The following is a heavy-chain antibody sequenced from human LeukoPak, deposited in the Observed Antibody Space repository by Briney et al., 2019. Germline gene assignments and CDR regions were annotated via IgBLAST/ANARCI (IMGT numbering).Heavy chain of an antibody. CDR1: GYTFTSYG. CDR2: ISAYNGNT. Sequence: ASVKVSCKASGYTFTSYGISWVRQAPAQGLEWMGWISAYNGNTNYAQKLQGRVTMTTDTSTSTAYMELRSLRSDDTAVYYCARAPLGYYYDSSGYYYIPFDYWGQGTLVTVSS. CDR3: ARAPLGYYYDSSGYYYIPFDY. V-gene: IGHV1-18*01. D-gene: IGHD3-22*01. J-gene: IGHJ4*02.